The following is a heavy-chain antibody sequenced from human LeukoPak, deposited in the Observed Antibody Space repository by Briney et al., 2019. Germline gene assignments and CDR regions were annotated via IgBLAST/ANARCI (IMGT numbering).Heavy chain of an antibody. Sequence: ASVKVSCKVSGYTLTELSMHWVRQAPGKGLEWMGGFDPEDGETIYAQKFQGRVTMTEDTSTDTAYMELSSLRSEDTAVYYCAQADSSGNWFDPWGQGTLVTVSS. V-gene: IGHV1-24*01. CDR3: AQADSSGNWFDP. J-gene: IGHJ5*02. CDR1: GYTLTELS. CDR2: FDPEDGET. D-gene: IGHD3-22*01.